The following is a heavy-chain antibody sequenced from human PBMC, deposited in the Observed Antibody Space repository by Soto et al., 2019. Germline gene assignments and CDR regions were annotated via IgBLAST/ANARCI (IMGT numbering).Heavy chain of an antibody. CDR2: TYYRATWYN. J-gene: IGHJ4*02. CDR1: GDSVSSNSAA. Sequence: PSQTLSLTCDISGDSVSSNSAAWHWIRQSPWRGLEWLVRTYYRATWYNDSAVCGKIRIIFNPDTSKNQFSLHLNAVTPEDTAGYYCARDRPGAIAFDYWGQGTLVTVSS. CDR3: ARDRPGAIAFDY. D-gene: IGHD3-10*01. V-gene: IGHV6-1*01.